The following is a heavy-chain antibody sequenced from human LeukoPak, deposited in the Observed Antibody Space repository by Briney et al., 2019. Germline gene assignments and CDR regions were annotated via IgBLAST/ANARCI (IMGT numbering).Heavy chain of an antibody. D-gene: IGHD3-22*01. CDR2: INSDGSEK. V-gene: IGHV3-7*01. CDR1: GFPFTSHW. Sequence: GGSLRLSCAASGFPFTSHWLSWFRQSPGRGLEWVAHINSDGSEKNYVDSVKGRFTISRDNAKNSLYLQMNSLRAEDTAVYYCARGDETYYYDSSGYPFDYWGQGTLVTVSS. J-gene: IGHJ4*02. CDR3: ARGDETYYYDSSGYPFDY.